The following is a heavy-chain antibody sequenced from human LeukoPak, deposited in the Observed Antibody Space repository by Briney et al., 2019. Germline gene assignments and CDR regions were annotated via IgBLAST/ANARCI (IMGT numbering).Heavy chain of an antibody. V-gene: IGHV4-39*07. CDR2: ILYSGST. CDR1: GGSISSSMCY. J-gene: IGHJ3*02. CDR3: AGTPYCSSDNCYRFYNGNDAFNI. D-gene: IGHD2-2*01. Sequence: SETLSLTCTVSGGSISSSMCYWGWIRQPPGRGLEWIGNILYSGSTYYNPSLKSRVTISVDTSKNQFSLKLYSVTAADTAVYYCAGTPYCSSDNCYRFYNGNDAFNIWGQGTKVTVSS.